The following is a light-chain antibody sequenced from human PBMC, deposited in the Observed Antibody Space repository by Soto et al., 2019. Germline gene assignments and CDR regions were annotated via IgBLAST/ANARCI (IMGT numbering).Light chain of an antibody. V-gene: IGKV3-20*01. CDR3: QHYVSSPPTWT. CDR1: ESVTSSY. Sequence: EIVLTQSPGTLSLSPGERATLSCRASESVTSSYLAWYQQKPGQAPRLLIYGASSRATGIPDRFSGSGSGTDFTLTISRLEPEDFAVYYCQHYVSSPPTWTFGQGTKVEIK. CDR2: GAS. J-gene: IGKJ1*01.